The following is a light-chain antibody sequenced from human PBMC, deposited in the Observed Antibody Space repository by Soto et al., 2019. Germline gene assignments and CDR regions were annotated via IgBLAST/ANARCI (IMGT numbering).Light chain of an antibody. V-gene: IGKV3-20*01. CDR2: GAS. CDR1: QSVSSSY. J-gene: IGKJ1*01. Sequence: EIVLTQSPGTLSLSPGERATLSCRASQSVSSSYLAWYQQKPGQAPRLLIYGASSRATGIPDRFSGSGSGTDFTLTISRLEPEDFSVYYCQQYSSSLLWTFGQGTKVEIK. CDR3: QQYSSSLLWT.